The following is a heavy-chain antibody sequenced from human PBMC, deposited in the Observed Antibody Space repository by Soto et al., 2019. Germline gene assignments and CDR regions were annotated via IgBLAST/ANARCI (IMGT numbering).Heavy chain of an antibody. J-gene: IGHJ3*02. Sequence: ASVKVSCKASGYTFTSYAMHWVRQAPGQRLEWMGWINAGNGNTKYSQKFQGRVTITRVTSASTAYMELSSLRSEDTGVYYCARGFRFFSPRTGYPGYDAFDIWGQGTMVTVSS. V-gene: IGHV1-3*01. CDR2: INAGNGNT. CDR3: ARGFRFFSPRTGYPGYDAFDI. CDR1: GYTFTSYA. D-gene: IGHD3-9*01.